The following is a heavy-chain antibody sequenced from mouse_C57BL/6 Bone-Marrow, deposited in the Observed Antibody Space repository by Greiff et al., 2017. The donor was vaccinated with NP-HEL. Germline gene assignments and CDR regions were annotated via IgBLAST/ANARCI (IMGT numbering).Heavy chain of an antibody. Sequence: QVQLQPPGAELVKPGASVKLSCKASGSTFTRYWMHWVQQRPGQGLEWIGMIHPNSGSPNYNEKFKSKATLTVDKSSSTAYMPLSSLTSEDSAVFYCARGGLLWYCDVWGTGTTVTGSS. CDR2: IHPNSGSP. CDR3: ARGGLLWYCDV. CDR1: GSTFTRYW. D-gene: IGHD1-1*01. J-gene: IGHJ1*03. V-gene: IGHV1-64*01.